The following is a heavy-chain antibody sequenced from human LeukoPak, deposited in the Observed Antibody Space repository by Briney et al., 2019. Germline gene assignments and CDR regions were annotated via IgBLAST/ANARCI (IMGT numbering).Heavy chain of an antibody. CDR2: ISSSSSYI. CDR3: ARRWLYYFDY. CDR1: GYTFSSYS. V-gene: IGHV3-21*01. J-gene: IGHJ4*02. Sequence: GGSLRLSCAASGYTFSSYSINSVRQAPGKGLEWVSSISSSSSYIYYADSVKGRFTISRDNAKNSLYLQMNSLRAEDTAAYYCARRWLYYFDYWGQGTLVTVSS. D-gene: IGHD3-22*01.